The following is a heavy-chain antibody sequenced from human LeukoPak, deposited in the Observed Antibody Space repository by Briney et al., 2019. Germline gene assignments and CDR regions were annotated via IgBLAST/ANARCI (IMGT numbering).Heavy chain of an antibody. CDR3: ARDRSDFWSGYTPNWFDP. J-gene: IGHJ5*02. Sequence: SETLSLTCTVSGGSISSYYWSWIRQSAGKGLEWIGRIYTSGGTNYNPSLKSRVTMSVDTSKNQFSLKLSSVTAADTAVYYCARDRSDFWSGYTPNWFDPWGQGTLVTVSS. D-gene: IGHD3-3*01. CDR2: IYTSGGT. CDR1: GGSISSYY. V-gene: IGHV4-4*07.